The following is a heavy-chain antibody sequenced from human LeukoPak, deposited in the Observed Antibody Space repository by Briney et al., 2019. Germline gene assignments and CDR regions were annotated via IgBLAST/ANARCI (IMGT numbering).Heavy chain of an antibody. J-gene: IGHJ4*02. V-gene: IGHV1-8*01. CDR1: GYTFTHYD. CDR2: MSPNSGNT. D-gene: IGHD3-16*01. Sequence: ASVKVSCKASGYTFTHYDINWVRQAPGQGLEWMGWMSPNSGNTGYAHKFEDRVTMTADTSTTTAHMELRSLTSDDTAIYYCARHGGIGPKRDYFDYWGPGTLVTVSS. CDR3: ARHGGIGPKRDYFDY.